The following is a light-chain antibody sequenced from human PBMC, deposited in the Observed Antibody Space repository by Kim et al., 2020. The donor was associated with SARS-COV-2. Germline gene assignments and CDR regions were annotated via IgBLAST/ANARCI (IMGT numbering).Light chain of an antibody. V-gene: IGLV2-8*01. Sequence: GQSGTISCTGTSSDGGGYNYVSGYQHHPGKAPKLLIYEVTKRPSGVPDRFSGSKSGNTASLTVSGLQPEDESDYYCSSYAGINIFVFGTGTKVTVL. J-gene: IGLJ1*01. CDR2: EVT. CDR1: SSDGGGYNY. CDR3: SSYAGINIFV.